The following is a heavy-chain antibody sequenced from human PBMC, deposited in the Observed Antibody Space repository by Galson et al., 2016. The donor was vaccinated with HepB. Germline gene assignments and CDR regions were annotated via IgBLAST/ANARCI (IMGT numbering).Heavy chain of an antibody. D-gene: IGHD3-22*01. Sequence: SLRLSCAASGFTFSCYWMSWVRQAPGKGLEWVANINQDGSERNYVDSVKGRFTISRDNAKNSLYLQMNSLRAEDTAVYYCARETGDYYDSRGYYSNTWFDPWGQGTLVTVSS. CDR3: ARETGDYYDSRGYYSNTWFDP. CDR1: GFTFSCYW. J-gene: IGHJ5*02. CDR2: INQDGSER. V-gene: IGHV3-7*01.